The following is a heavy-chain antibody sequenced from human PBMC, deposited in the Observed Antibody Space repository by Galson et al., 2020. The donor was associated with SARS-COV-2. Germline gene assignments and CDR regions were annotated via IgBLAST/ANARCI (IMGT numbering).Heavy chain of an antibody. Sequence: SETLSLTCTVSGGSISSYYWSWIRQPPGKGLEWIGYIYYSGSTNYNPSLKSRVTISVDTSKNQFSLKLSSVTAADTAVYYCARFLFEGGSYWIDPWGQGTLVTVSS. D-gene: IGHD1-26*01. V-gene: IGHV4-59*01. CDR3: ARFLFEGGSYWIDP. CDR2: IYYSGST. J-gene: IGHJ5*02. CDR1: GGSISSYY.